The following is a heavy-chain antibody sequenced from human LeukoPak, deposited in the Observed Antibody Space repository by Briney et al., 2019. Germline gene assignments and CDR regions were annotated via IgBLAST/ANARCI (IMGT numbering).Heavy chain of an antibody. D-gene: IGHD1-26*01. V-gene: IGHV3-53*01. Sequence: GGSLRLSCAASGFIVSSAYMSWVRQAPGKGLEWVAFIYSGGSTYYADSVKGRFTISRDNSKNTLYLQMNSLRAEDTAVYYCEGEGATYGSYYFDYWGQGTLITVSS. CDR3: EGEGATYGSYYFDY. CDR1: GFIVSSAY. CDR2: IYSGGST. J-gene: IGHJ4*02.